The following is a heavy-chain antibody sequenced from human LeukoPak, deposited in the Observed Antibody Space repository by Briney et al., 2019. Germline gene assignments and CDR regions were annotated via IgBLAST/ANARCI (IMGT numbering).Heavy chain of an antibody. CDR3: ATKRTHYYDSSGYPRPQSYFDY. J-gene: IGHJ4*02. CDR1: GFTFSSYA. V-gene: IGHV3-23*01. Sequence: GGSLRLSCAASGFTFSSYAMSWVRQAPGKGLEWVSAISGSGGSTYYADSVKGRFTISRDNSKNTLYLQMNSLRAEDTAVYYCATKRTHYYDSSGYPRPQSYFDYWGQGTLVTVSS. D-gene: IGHD3-22*01. CDR2: ISGSGGST.